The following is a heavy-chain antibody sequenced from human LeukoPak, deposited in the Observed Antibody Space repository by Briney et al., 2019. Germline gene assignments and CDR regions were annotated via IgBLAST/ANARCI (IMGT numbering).Heavy chain of an antibody. CDR2: ISGSGGST. V-gene: IGHV3-23*01. CDR1: GFTFSSYS. CDR3: AKVRYFDWLFEDYFDY. J-gene: IGHJ4*02. Sequence: GGSLRLSCAASGFTFSSYSMNWVRQAPGKGLEWVSAISGSGGSTYYADSVKGRFTISRDNSKNTLYLQMNSLRAEDTAVYYCAKVRYFDWLFEDYFDYWGQGTLVTVSS. D-gene: IGHD3-9*01.